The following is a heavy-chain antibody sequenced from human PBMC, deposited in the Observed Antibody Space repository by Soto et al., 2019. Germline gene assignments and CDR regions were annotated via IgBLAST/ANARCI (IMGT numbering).Heavy chain of an antibody. CDR3: ARAAPVRFLEWLFYY. Sequence: ASVKVSCKASGYTFTSYYMHWVRQAPGQGLEWMGIINPSGGSTSYAQKFQGRVTMTRATSTSTVYMELSSLRSEDTAVYYCARAAPVRFLEWLFYYWGQGSLITVSS. D-gene: IGHD3-3*01. CDR1: GYTFTSYY. V-gene: IGHV1-46*01. CDR2: INPSGGST. J-gene: IGHJ4*02.